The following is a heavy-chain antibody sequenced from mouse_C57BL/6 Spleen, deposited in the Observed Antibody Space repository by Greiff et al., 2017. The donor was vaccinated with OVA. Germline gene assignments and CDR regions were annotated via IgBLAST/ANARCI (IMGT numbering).Heavy chain of an antibody. J-gene: IGHJ3*01. V-gene: IGHV1-4*01. CDR2: INPSSGYT. Sequence: VQLQQSGAELARPGASVKMSCKASGYTFTSYTMHWVKQRPGQGLEWIGYINPSSGYTKYNQKFKDKATLTADKSSSTAYMQLSSLTSEDSAVYYCARSSDSSGYLFAYWGQGTLVTVSA. CDR1: GYTFTSYT. D-gene: IGHD3-2*02. CDR3: ARSSDSSGYLFAY.